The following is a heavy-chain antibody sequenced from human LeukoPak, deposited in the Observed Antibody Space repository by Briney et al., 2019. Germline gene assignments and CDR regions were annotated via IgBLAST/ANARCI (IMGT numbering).Heavy chain of an antibody. CDR1: GFTFDDYT. D-gene: IGHD1-26*01. CDR3: AKGGRGSYYPFDY. V-gene: IGHV3-43*01. CDR2: ISWDGGST. Sequence: GGSLRLSCAASGFTFDDYTMHWVRQAPGKGLEWVSLISWDGGSTYYADSVKGRFTISRDNSKNSLYLQMSSLRTEDTALYYCAKGGRGSYYPFDYWGQGTLVTVSS. J-gene: IGHJ4*02.